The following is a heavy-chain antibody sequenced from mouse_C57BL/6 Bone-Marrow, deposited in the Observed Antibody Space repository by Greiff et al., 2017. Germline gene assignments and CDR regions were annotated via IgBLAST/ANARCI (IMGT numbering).Heavy chain of an antibody. V-gene: IGHV1-81*01. CDR2: IYPRSGNT. D-gene: IGHD2-3*01. CDR1: GYTFTSYG. Sequence: QVQLQQSGAELARPGASVKLSCKAFGYTFTSYGISWVKQRTGQGLEWIGEIYPRSGNTYYNEKFKGKATLTADKSSSTAYMALRSLTSEDSAVYFCARNGYYSYYFDSWGQGTTLTVSS. CDR3: ARNGYYSYYFDS. J-gene: IGHJ2*01.